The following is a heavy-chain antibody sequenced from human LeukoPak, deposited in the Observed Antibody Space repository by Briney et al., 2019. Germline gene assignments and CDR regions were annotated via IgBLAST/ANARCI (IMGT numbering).Heavy chain of an antibody. Sequence: ASVKVSCKASGYTFSSYGINWVRQAPGQGLEWMGWISAYNGKTIYAQKLQGRVTMTTDTSTSTAYMELRSLSSDDTAVYYCARDYRGSYYFYWGRGTLVTVSS. V-gene: IGHV1-18*01. J-gene: IGHJ4*02. CDR3: ARDYRGSYYFY. CDR1: GYTFSSYG. CDR2: ISAYNGKT. D-gene: IGHD1-26*01.